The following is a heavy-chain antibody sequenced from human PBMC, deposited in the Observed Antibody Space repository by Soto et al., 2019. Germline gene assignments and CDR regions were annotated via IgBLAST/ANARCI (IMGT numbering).Heavy chain of an antibody. Sequence: PSETLSLTCAVYGGSFSSYYWSWIRQSPGKGLEWIGEVSHTGTTKHNPSLKSRVTISVDTSKKQFFMKLNSVTAADTAVYYCAATNWNLNWFDPWGQGTLVTVSS. CDR2: VSHTGTT. CDR1: GGSFSSYY. D-gene: IGHD1-1*01. CDR3: AATNWNLNWFDP. V-gene: IGHV4-34*01. J-gene: IGHJ5*02.